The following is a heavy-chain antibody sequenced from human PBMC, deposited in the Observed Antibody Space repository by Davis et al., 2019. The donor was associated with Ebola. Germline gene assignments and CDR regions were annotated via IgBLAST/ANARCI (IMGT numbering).Heavy chain of an antibody. D-gene: IGHD6-19*01. CDR3: ARPRSSGWYYFDY. CDR2: IYYSEST. CDR1: AGSISSSSSY. Sequence: PQTLSPTCIVSAGSISSSSSYWGWIRQHPGKGLEWIGRIYYSESTYYNPSLKSRVTISVDTSKHQFSLKLSSVTSADTAVYYCARPRSSGWYYFDYWGQGTLVTVSS. J-gene: IGHJ4*02. V-gene: IGHV4-39*01.